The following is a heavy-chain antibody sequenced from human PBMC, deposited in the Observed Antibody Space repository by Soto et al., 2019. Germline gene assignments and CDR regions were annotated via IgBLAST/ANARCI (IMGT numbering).Heavy chain of an antibody. J-gene: IGHJ6*02. D-gene: IGHD3-10*01. CDR3: AKGARITMVRGPSAYYYYGMDV. CDR2: ISGSGGST. CDR1: GFTFSSYA. V-gene: IGHV3-23*01. Sequence: PGGSLRLSCAASGFTFSSYAMSWVRQAPGKGLEWVSAISGSGGSTYYADSVKGRFTISRDNSKNTLYLQMNSLRAEDTAVYYCAKGARITMVRGPSAYYYYGMDVWGQGTTVTVSS.